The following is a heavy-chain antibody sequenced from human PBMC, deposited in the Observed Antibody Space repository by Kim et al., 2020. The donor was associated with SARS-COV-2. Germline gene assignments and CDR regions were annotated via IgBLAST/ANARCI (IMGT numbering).Heavy chain of an antibody. J-gene: IGHJ4*02. V-gene: IGHV3-23*01. D-gene: IGHD6-19*01. Sequence: VKRRFTISRDNSKNTLYLQMNSMSAEDTAVYYCAKGEHSSGWYSYYFDYLGQGTLVTFCS. CDR3: AKGEHSSGWYSYYFDY.